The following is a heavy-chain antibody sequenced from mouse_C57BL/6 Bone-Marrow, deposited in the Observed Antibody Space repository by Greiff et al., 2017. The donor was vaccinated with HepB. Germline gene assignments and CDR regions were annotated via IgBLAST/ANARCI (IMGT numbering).Heavy chain of an antibody. CDR1: GYTFTDYY. D-gene: IGHD1-1*01. CDR3: ARSRNFITTYYDMDY. V-gene: IGHV1-26*01. CDR2: INPNNGGT. J-gene: IGHJ4*01. Sequence: EVQLQQSGPELVKPGASVKISCKASGYTFTDYYMNWVKQSHGKSLEWIGDINPNNGGTSYNQKFKGKATLTVDKSSSTAYMELRSLTSEDSAVYYCARSRNFITTYYDMDYWGQGTSVTVSS.